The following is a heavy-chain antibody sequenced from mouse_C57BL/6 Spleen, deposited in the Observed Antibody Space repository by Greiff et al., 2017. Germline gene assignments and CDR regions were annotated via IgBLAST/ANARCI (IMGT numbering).Heavy chain of an antibody. Sequence: QVQLQQPGAELVKPGASVKMSCKASGYTFTSYWITWVKQRPGQGLEWIGDIYPGSGSTNYNEKFKSKATLTVDTSSSTAYMQLSSLTSEDSAVYYCARGVYGSSLVAYWGQGTLVTVSA. D-gene: IGHD1-1*01. CDR3: ARGVYGSSLVAY. CDR1: GYTFTSYW. CDR2: IYPGSGST. J-gene: IGHJ3*01. V-gene: IGHV1-55*01.